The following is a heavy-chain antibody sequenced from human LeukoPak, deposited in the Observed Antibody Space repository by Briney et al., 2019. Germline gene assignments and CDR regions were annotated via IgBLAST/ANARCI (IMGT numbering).Heavy chain of an antibody. V-gene: IGHV3-23*01. CDR1: GFTFSSYG. CDR3: AKGRVWFGEFSLVPDY. Sequence: PGGSLRLSCAVSGFTFSSYGMSWVRQAPGKGLEWVSAISGSGGSTYYADSVKGRFTISRDNSKNTLYLQMNSLRAEDTAVYYCAKGRVWFGEFSLVPDYWGQGTLVTVSS. CDR2: ISGSGGST. J-gene: IGHJ4*02. D-gene: IGHD3-10*01.